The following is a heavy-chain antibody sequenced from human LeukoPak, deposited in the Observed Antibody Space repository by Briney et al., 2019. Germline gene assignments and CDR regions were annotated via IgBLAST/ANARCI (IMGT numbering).Heavy chain of an antibody. V-gene: IGHV1-69*05. CDR2: IIPIFGTA. J-gene: IGHJ4*02. D-gene: IGHD6-13*01. CDR3: AKGIAAAGTSFDY. CDR1: GGTFSSYA. Sequence: ASVKVSCKASGGTFSSYAISWVRQAPGQGLEWMGGIIPIFGTANYAQKLQGRVTITTDESTSTAYMELSSLRSEDTAVHYCAKGIAAAGTSFDYWGQGTLVTVSS.